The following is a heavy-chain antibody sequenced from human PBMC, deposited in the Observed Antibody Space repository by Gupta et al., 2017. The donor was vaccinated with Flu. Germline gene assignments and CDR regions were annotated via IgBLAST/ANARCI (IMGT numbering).Heavy chain of an antibody. Sequence: DVHLVESGGGLVKPGGSLRLSCAASGFSFSAYSMNWVRQAPGKGLEWVASISASGTYIFYADSFKGRFTISRDNAKNSLYLQMNSLRGEDTSIYDCARDAMGDLAHVGWFDPWGQGTLVSVSS. V-gene: IGHV3-21*06. CDR2: ISASGTYI. CDR1: GFSFSAYS. J-gene: IGHJ5*02. D-gene: IGHD3-16*01. CDR3: ARDAMGDLAHVGWFDP.